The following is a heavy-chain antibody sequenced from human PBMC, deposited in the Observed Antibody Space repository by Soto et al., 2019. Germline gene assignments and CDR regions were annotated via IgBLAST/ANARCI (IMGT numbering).Heavy chain of an antibody. V-gene: IGHV4-61*08. J-gene: IGHJ3*02. CDR1: GGSISSGDYY. CDR2: IYYSGST. Sequence: ETLSLTCTVSGGSISSGDYYWSWIRQPPGKGLEWIGYIYYSGSTNYNPSLKSRVTISVDTSKNQSSLKLSSVTAADTAVYYCAREEGSDAFDMWGQGTMVTVSS. CDR3: AREEGSDAFDM.